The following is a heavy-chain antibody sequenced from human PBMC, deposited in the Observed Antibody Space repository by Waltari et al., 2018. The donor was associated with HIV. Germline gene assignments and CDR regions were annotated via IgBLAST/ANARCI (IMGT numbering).Heavy chain of an antibody. Sequence: QVHLVESGGAVVQPGGSLSPSCQPSVVNTNIYDIHWARKAPGRGLEWVAGVRYDVSHDYYGDSVKGRFTISRDNSKNAIFLEMTILRLEDTAKYYCAKDGAPGRDAIFDSWGQGTLVTV. CDR3: AKDGAPGRDAIFDS. V-gene: IGHV3-30*02. J-gene: IGHJ3*01. D-gene: IGHD1-26*01. CDR2: VRYDVSHD. CDR1: VVNTNIYD.